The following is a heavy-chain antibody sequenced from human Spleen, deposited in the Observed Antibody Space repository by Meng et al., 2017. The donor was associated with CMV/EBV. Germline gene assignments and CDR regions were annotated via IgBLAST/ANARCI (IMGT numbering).Heavy chain of an antibody. J-gene: IGHJ6*02. Sequence: GGSLRLSCAASGFTFDDYGMSWVRQAPGKGLEWVSGINWNGDVTSYADSVKGRFTISRDNAKNSLYLQMNNLRAEDTAVFYCARAEWLTDYGMDVWGQGTTVTVSS. CDR1: GFTFDDYG. D-gene: IGHD3-3*01. CDR3: ARAEWLTDYGMDV. CDR2: INWNGDVT. V-gene: IGHV3-20*04.